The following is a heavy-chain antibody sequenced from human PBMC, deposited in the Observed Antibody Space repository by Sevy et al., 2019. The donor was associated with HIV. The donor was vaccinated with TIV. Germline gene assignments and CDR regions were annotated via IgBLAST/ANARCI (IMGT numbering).Heavy chain of an antibody. CDR1: GFTFSNYA. V-gene: IGHV3-30*04. J-gene: IGHJ3*02. Sequence: GESLKISCAASGFTFSNYAMHWVRQAPGKGLEWVAVISFDGNNKDDADSVKGRFTISRDNSKNTLYLQMNSLRAEDTAMYYCGRKWELRAFDIWGQGTMVTVSS. CDR3: GRKWELRAFDI. D-gene: IGHD1-26*01. CDR2: ISFDGNNK.